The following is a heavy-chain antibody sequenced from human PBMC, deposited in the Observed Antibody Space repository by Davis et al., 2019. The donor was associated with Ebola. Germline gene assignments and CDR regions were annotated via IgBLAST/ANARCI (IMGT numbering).Heavy chain of an antibody. CDR3: TTLIDF. J-gene: IGHJ4*02. Sequence: PGGSLRLSCAASGFSFSLAAIHWVRQAPGKGLEWVGRIRARSKSYATAYAESVKGRFTISRDDSKNTAYLQMHSLKTEDAAVYYCTTLIDFWGQGTLVTVSS. CDR1: GFSFSLAA. D-gene: IGHD3-22*01. V-gene: IGHV3-73*01. CDR2: IRARSKSYAT.